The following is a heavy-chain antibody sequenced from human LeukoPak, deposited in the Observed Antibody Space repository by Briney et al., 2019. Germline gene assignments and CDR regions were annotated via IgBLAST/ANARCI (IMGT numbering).Heavy chain of an antibody. V-gene: IGHV1-2*02. CDR2: INPNSGGT. CDR1: GYTFTGYY. CDR3: ARDTPMVTWIRSAGVLGY. D-gene: IGHD5-18*01. Sequence: ASVKLSCKASGYTFTGYYMHWVRQAPGQGLEWMGWINPNSGGTNYAQKFQGRVTMTRDASISTAYMGLSRLRSDDTAVYYCARDTPMVTWIRSAGVLGYWGQGTLVTVSS. J-gene: IGHJ4*02.